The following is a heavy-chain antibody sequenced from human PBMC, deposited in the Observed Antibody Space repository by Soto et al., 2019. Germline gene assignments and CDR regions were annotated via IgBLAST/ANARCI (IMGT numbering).Heavy chain of an antibody. CDR1: GDSINSSSYY. J-gene: IGHJ4*02. CDR2: IFHTGSP. CDR3: ARHESVAAPID. V-gene: IGHV4-39*01. Sequence: QLQLQESGPGLVKPSETLSLTCAVSGDSINSSSYYWGWIRQPPGKALEWIGSIFHTGSPQSSPSFTWQGTVSVNPAKSQFSPRQPAMTAADTAFYYCARHESVAAPIDWGQGLLVTVSA. D-gene: IGHD6-6*01.